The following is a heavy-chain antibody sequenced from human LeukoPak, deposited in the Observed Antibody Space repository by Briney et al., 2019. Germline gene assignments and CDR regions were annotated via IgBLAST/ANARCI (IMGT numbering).Heavy chain of an antibody. Sequence: ASVTVSCKASGYTFTGYYIHWVRQAPGQGLEWMGWINPISGGTNYAEKFQGRVTTTRDTSINTAYMEVTRLTSDDTAVYYCAREDGPFDYWGQGTLVIVCS. D-gene: IGHD5-24*01. CDR1: GYTFTGYY. CDR3: AREDGPFDY. J-gene: IGHJ4*02. CDR2: INPISGGT. V-gene: IGHV1-2*02.